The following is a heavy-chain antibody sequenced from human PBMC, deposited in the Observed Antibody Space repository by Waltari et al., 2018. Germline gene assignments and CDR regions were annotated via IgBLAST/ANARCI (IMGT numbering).Heavy chain of an antibody. CDR2: IYYSGST. D-gene: IGHD6-19*01. CDR1: GGSISSHY. CDR3: ARYKQWLVPGSPEWDAFDI. V-gene: IGHV4-59*11. Sequence: QVQLQESGPGLVKPSETLSLTCTVSGGSISSHYWSWIRQPPGKGLEWIGYIYYSGSTNYNPSLKSRVTISVDTSKNQFSLKLSSVTAADTAVYYCARYKQWLVPGSPEWDAFDIWGQGTMVTVSS. J-gene: IGHJ3*02.